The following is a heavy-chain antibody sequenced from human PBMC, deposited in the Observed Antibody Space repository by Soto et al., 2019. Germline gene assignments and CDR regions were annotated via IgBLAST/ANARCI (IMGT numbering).Heavy chain of an antibody. CDR2: VSTYNGKT. Sequence: QVQLVQSGAEVKKPGASVKVSCKASGYTFTSYGISWVRQAPGQGLEWLGWVSTYNGKTSYVQKVQGRVTMTTDTSTSTAYMELRSLRSDDTAVYYCARDEEYSSGPLPLDYWGQGTLVTVSS. CDR1: GYTFTSYG. J-gene: IGHJ4*02. V-gene: IGHV1-18*01. CDR3: ARDEEYSSGPLPLDY. D-gene: IGHD6-19*01.